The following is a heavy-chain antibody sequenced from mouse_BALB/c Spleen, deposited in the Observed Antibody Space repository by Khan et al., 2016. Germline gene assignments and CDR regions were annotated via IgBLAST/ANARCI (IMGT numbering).Heavy chain of an antibody. CDR2: ISHSGIT. CDR3: ARYPQLGNAMDY. J-gene: IGHJ4*01. Sequence: EVQLQESGPSLVKPSQTLSLTCSVTGDSITSGYWNWIRKFPGSKLEHMGYISHSGITYYNPSLKSRISITRDTSKNQYYLQLNSVTAEDTATYYCARYPQLGNAMDYWGQGTSVTVSS. CDR1: GDSITSGY. V-gene: IGHV3-8*02. D-gene: IGHD4-1*02.